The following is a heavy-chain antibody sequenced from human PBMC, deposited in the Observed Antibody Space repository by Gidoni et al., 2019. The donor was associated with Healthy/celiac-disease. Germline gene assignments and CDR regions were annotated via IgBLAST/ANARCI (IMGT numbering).Heavy chain of an antibody. CDR2: ISSRSSYI. CDR3: AREEDCSGGSGYVDY. D-gene: IGHD2-15*01. CDR1: GFTFSSYS. Sequence: VQLVESGGGLVKPGGSLRLSCAASGFTFSSYSMNWVRQAPGKGLEWVSSISSRSSYIYYADSVKGRFTIARDNAKNSLYLQMNSLRAEDTAVYYCAREEDCSGGSGYVDYWGQGTLVTVSS. J-gene: IGHJ4*02. V-gene: IGHV3-21*01.